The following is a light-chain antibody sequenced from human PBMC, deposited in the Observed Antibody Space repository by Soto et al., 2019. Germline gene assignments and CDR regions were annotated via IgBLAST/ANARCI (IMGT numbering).Light chain of an antibody. CDR3: CAYAGSGTLL. CDR2: EGS. Sequence: QSALTQPASVSGSPGQSITISCTGTSSDVGSYNLVSWYQQLPGKAPKFMIYEGSKRPSGVSNRFSGSKSGNTASLTISGLQAEDDGDYFCCAYAGSGTLLFGGGTKLNVL. J-gene: IGLJ2*01. V-gene: IGLV2-23*01. CDR1: SSDVGSYNL.